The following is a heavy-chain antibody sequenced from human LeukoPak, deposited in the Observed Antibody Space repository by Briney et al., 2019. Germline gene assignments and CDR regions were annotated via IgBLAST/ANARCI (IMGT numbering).Heavy chain of an antibody. Sequence: SGTLSLTCAVSGGSISSSNWWSWVRQPPGKGLEWIGTIFYSGSTHYNPSLKSRVTISIDMSKNQFSLKLSSVTAADTAVYYCARGVAAAGTFYFDYWGQGTLFTVSS. CDR1: GGSISSSNW. CDR2: IFYSGST. J-gene: IGHJ4*02. CDR3: ARGVAAAGTFYFDY. V-gene: IGHV4-4*02. D-gene: IGHD6-13*01.